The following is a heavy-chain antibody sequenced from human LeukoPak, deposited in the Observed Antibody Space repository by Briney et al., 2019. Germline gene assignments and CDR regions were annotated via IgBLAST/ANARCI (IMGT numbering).Heavy chain of an antibody. CDR2: ISGSGGST. J-gene: IGHJ4*02. CDR1: GFTFSSYA. CDR3: AKRYWGHQLLPTPFDY. D-gene: IGHD2-2*01. Sequence: GGSLRLSCAASGFTFSSYAMSWVRQAPGKGLEWVSAISGSGGSTSYADSVKGRFTISRDNSKNTLYLQMNSLRAEDTAVYYCAKRYWGHQLLPTPFDYWGQGTLVTVSS. V-gene: IGHV3-23*01.